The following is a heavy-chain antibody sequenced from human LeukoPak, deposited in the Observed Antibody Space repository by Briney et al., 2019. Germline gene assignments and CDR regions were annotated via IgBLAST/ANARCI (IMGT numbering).Heavy chain of an antibody. CDR3: AREYSNYYFDY. CDR1: GGSISSGGYY. V-gene: IGHV4-31*03. J-gene: IGHJ4*02. CDR2: IYYSGST. D-gene: IGHD4-11*01. Sequence: SETLSLTCTVSGGSISSGGYYWSWIRQHPGKGLEWIGYIYYSGSTYYNPSLKSRVTISVDTSKNQFSLKLSSVTAADTAVYYCAREYSNYYFDYWGQGTLVTVFS.